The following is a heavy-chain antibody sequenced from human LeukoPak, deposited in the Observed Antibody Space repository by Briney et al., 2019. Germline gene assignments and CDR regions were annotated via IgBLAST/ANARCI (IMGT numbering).Heavy chain of an antibody. CDR1: GFTFSTYW. Sequence: GGSLRLSCAASGFTFSTYWMHWVRQAPGKGLVWVSLINSGGDDTRYADSVKGRFTISRDNAKNTLYLQMNSLRAEDTAVYYCARRIGYSSGHSAVYYFDYWGQGTLVSVSS. V-gene: IGHV3-74*01. CDR2: INSGGDDT. D-gene: IGHD6-19*01. CDR3: ARRIGYSSGHSAVYYFDY. J-gene: IGHJ4*02.